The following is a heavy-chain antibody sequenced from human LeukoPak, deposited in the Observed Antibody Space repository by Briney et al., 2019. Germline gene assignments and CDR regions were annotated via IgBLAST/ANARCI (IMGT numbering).Heavy chain of an antibody. CDR2: ISSSTSDI. V-gene: IGHV3-21*01. J-gene: IGHJ4*02. CDR1: GFTFSSYS. CDR3: ARGHSSSWFNPFDY. Sequence: PGGSLRLSCTTSGFTFSSYSMNWVRQAPGKGLEWVSSISSSTSDIHYAGSVQGRFTISRDNAKNSLYLQMNSLRAEDTALYYCARGHSSSWFNPFDYWGQGTLVTVSS. D-gene: IGHD6-13*01.